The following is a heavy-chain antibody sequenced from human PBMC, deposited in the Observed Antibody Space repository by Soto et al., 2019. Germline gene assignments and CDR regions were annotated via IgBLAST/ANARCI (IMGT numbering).Heavy chain of an antibody. D-gene: IGHD6-13*01. CDR2: INAGNGNT. CDR3: ARVGIAAPGWFDP. CDR1: GYTFTSYA. J-gene: IGHJ5*02. Sequence: QVQLVQSGAEVKKPGASVKVSCKASGYTFTSYAMHWVRQAPGQRLEWMGWINAGNGNTKYSQKFQGRVTITRDTSASTAYMELSSLRSEDTAVYYCARVGIAAPGWFDPWGQGTLVTVSS. V-gene: IGHV1-3*01.